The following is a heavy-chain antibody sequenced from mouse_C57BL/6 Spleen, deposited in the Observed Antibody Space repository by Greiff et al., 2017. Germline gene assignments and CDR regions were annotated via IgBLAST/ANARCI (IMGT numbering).Heavy chain of an antibody. V-gene: IGHV1-82*01. D-gene: IGHD2-4*01. CDR1: GYAFSSPW. J-gene: IGHJ4*01. CDR2: IYPGDGDT. Sequence: QVQLQQSGPELVKPGASVKISCKASGYAFSSPWMNWVKQRPGKGLEWIGRIYPGDGDTNYNGKFKGKATLTADKSSSTAYMQLSSLTSEDSAVYFCARLGDYDVYYAMDYWGQGTSVTVSS. CDR3: ARLGDYDVYYAMDY.